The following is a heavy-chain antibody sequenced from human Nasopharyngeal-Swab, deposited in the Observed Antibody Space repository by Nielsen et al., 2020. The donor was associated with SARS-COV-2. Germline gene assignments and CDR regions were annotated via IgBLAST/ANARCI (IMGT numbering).Heavy chain of an antibody. CDR1: GFPFSSYE. V-gene: IGHV3-48*03. CDR3: ARTTYSYGRFDY. D-gene: IGHD5-18*01. Sequence: GGSLRLSCAASGFPFSSYEMNWVRQAPGKGLEWVSYISSSGSAIYYADSVKGRFTISRDNAKNSLYLQMNSLRAEDTAVYYCARTTYSYGRFDYWGQGTLVTVSS. J-gene: IGHJ4*02. CDR2: ISSSGSAI.